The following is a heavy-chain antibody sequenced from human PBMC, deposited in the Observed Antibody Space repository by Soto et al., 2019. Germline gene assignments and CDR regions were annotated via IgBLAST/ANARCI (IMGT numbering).Heavy chain of an antibody. CDR2: IYYSRST. V-gene: IGHV4-39*01. D-gene: IGHD3-10*01. Sequence: SETLSLTCTVSGGSISSSSYYWGWIRQPPGKGLEWIGSIYYSRSTYYNPSLKSRVTISVDTSKNQFSLKLSSVTAADPAVYYCSKDGSMGMDVWGQGTTVTVSS. J-gene: IGHJ6*02. CDR3: SKDGSMGMDV. CDR1: GGSISSSSYY.